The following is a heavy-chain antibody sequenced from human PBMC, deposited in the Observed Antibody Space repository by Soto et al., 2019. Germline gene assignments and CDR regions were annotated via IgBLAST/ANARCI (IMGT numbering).Heavy chain of an antibody. J-gene: IGHJ3*02. CDR2: INPSGGST. V-gene: IGHV1-46*01. Sequence: GASVKVSCKASGYTFTSYYMHWVRQAPGQGLEWMGIINPSGGSTSYAQKFQGRVTMTRDTSTSTVYMELSSLRSEDTAVYYCARVGLVGATKGAFDIWGQGTMVTVSS. D-gene: IGHD1-26*01. CDR3: ARVGLVGATKGAFDI. CDR1: GYTFTSYY.